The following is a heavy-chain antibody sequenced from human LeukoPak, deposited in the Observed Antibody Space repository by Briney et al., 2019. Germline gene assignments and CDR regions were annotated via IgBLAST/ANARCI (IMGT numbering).Heavy chain of an antibody. CDR1: GGSISSYY. D-gene: IGHD6-19*01. Sequence: SETLSLTCTVSGGSISSYYWSWIRQPPGKGLEWIGYIYYSGSTNYNPSLKSRVTISVDTSKNQSSLKLSSVTAADTAVYYCARATRQWLVRGLDYWGQGTLVTVSS. J-gene: IGHJ4*02. CDR3: ARATRQWLVRGLDY. CDR2: IYYSGST. V-gene: IGHV4-59*01.